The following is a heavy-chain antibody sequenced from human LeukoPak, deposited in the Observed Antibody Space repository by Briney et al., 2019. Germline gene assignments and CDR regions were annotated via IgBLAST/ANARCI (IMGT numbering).Heavy chain of an antibody. Sequence: SETLSLTCTVSGGSISSSPYYWGWIRQPPGKGLEWIGSISHTGSTYHNPSLKSRVIISVDMSKNQFSLRLNSVTAADTAMYYCAKSGGYGLIDYWGQGTLVTVSS. CDR1: GGSISSSPYY. D-gene: IGHD1-26*01. CDR3: AKSGGYGLIDY. J-gene: IGHJ4*02. V-gene: IGHV4-39*01. CDR2: ISHTGST.